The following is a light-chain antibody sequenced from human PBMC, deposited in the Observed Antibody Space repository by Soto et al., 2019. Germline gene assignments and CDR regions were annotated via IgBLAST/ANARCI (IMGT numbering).Light chain of an antibody. CDR1: QDIHVF. V-gene: IGKV1-9*01. J-gene: IGKJ1*01. CDR2: SAS. CDR3: QHYNSYSEA. Sequence: DIQLTQSPSFLSASEGDRVTITCRASQDIHVFLAWYQHKPGKAPRLLIDSASTLQSGVPSRFSGSGSGTEFTLTISSLQPDDFATYHCQHYNSYSEAFGQRTKVDIK.